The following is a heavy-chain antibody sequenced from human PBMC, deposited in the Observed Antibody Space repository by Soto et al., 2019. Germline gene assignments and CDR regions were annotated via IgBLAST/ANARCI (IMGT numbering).Heavy chain of an antibody. Sequence: SETLSLTCAVYGGSFSGYYWSWIRQPPGKGLEWIGEINHSGSTNYNPSLKSRVTISVDTSKNQFSLKLSSVTAADTAVYYCARGYGSGSRGSGYYYMDVWGKGTTVTVSS. CDR3: ARGYGSGSRGSGYYYMDV. J-gene: IGHJ6*03. V-gene: IGHV4-34*01. CDR1: GGSFSGYY. CDR2: INHSGST. D-gene: IGHD3-10*01.